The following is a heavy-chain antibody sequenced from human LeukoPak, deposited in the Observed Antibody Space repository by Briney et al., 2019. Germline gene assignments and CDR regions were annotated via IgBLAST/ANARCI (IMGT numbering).Heavy chain of an antibody. CDR2: IYYSGST. D-gene: IGHD3-22*01. Sequence: SETLSLTCTVSGGSISSSSYYWGWIRQPPGKGLEWIGSIYYSGSTYYNPSLKSRVTISVDTSKNQFSLKLSSVTAADTAVYYCARRPRVNYYDSSGYYLYYYYYMDVWGKGTTVTVSS. J-gene: IGHJ6*03. CDR3: ARRPRVNYYDSSGYYLYYYYYMDV. V-gene: IGHV4-39*01. CDR1: GGSISSSSYY.